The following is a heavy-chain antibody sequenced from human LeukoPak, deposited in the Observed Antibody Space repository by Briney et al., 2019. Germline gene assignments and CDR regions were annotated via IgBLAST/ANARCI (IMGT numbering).Heavy chain of an antibody. CDR3: ARDPTATGVGDI. CDR1: GFTFSSYA. D-gene: IGHD2-15*01. Sequence: GRSLRLSCAASGFTFSSYAMHWVRQAPGKGLEWVAVISYDGSNKYYADSVKGRFTISRDNSKNTLYLQMNSLRAEDTAVYYCARDPTATGVGDIWGQGTMVTVSS. J-gene: IGHJ3*02. CDR2: ISYDGSNK. V-gene: IGHV3-30-3*01.